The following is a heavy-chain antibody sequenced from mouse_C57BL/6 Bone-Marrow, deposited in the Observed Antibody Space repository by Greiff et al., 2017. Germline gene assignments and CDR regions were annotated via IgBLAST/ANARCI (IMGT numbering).Heavy chain of an antibody. V-gene: IGHV1-64*01. Sequence: QVQLQQPGAELVKPGASVKFSCTASGYTFTSYWMHWVKQRPGQGLEWIGMIHPNSGSINYNEKFKSKVTLTVDKSYTTAYMQLSSLTSEDYAVYYCERHHDCDSAWFAYWGQGTLVTVSA. D-gene: IGHD2-4*01. CDR2: IHPNSGSI. J-gene: IGHJ3*01. CDR1: GYTFTSYW. CDR3: ERHHDCDSAWFAY.